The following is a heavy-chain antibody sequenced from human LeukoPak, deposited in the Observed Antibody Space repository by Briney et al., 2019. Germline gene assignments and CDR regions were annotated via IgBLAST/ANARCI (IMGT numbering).Heavy chain of an antibody. CDR3: AKGDLQYSSGWRDASDI. D-gene: IGHD6-19*01. CDR1: GFTFSSYA. CDR2: ISGSGGST. J-gene: IGHJ3*02. Sequence: GGSLRLSCAASGFTFSSYAMSWVRQAPGKGLEWVSAISGSGGSTYYADSVKGRFTISRDNSKNTLYLQMNSLRAEDTAVYYCAKGDLQYSSGWRDASDIWGQGTMVTVSS. V-gene: IGHV3-23*01.